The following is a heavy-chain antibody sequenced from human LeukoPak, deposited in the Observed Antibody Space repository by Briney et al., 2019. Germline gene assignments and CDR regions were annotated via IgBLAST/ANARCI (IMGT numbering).Heavy chain of an antibody. Sequence: GASVKVSCKASGYDFISYAMRWVRQAPRQRLEWMGWIHTDNGDTKYSHYFLGRVTITRDTSANTAYMELSSLRSEDTAVYYCARDRVVGLAPFDPWGQGTLVTVSS. D-gene: IGHD2-15*01. CDR2: IHTDNGDT. CDR1: GYDFISYA. CDR3: ARDRVVGLAPFDP. J-gene: IGHJ5*02. V-gene: IGHV1-3*04.